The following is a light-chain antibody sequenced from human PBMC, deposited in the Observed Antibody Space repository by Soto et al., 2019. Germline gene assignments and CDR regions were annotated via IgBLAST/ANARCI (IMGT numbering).Light chain of an antibody. CDR3: CSYAGSSTFAV. CDR1: SSDVGGYNL. V-gene: IGLV2-23*03. J-gene: IGLJ1*01. CDR2: EGR. Sequence: QSALTQPASVSGSPGQSITISCTGTSSDVGGYNLVSWYQHIPGKAPKLIIYEGRKRPSGVSNRFSGSKSGNPASLTISGLQAEDEADYYCCSYAGSSTFAVFGTGTKVTVL.